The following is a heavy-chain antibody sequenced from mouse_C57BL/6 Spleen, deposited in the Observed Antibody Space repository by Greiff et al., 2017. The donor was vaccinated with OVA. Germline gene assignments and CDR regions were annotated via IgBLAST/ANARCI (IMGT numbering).Heavy chain of an antibody. D-gene: IGHD1-1*01. CDR1: GFNIKDDY. CDR2: IDPENGDT. J-gene: IGHJ1*03. Sequence: VQLQQSGAELVRPGASVQLSCTASGFNIKDDYMHWVKQRPEQGLEWIGWIDPENGDTEYASKFQGKATITADTSSNTAYLQLSSLTSEDTAVYYCTTPYYGSSDWYFDVWGTGTTVTVSS. V-gene: IGHV14-4*01. CDR3: TTPYYGSSDWYFDV.